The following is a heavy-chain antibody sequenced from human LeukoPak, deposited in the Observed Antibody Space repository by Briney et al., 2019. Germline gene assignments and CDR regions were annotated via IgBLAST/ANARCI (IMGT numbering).Heavy chain of an antibody. CDR2: IDPDGSET. D-gene: IGHD1-20*01. J-gene: IGHJ4*02. CDR1: GFTFSNAW. V-gene: IGHV3-7*01. Sequence: GGSLRLSCAASGFTFSNAWMSWVRQAPGKGLEWVANIDPDGSETQYVGSVKGRFTTSRDNAKNSLYLQMSSLRAEDTAIYYCARIWYFGDNNWRYFDYWGQGTLVTVSS. CDR3: ARIWYFGDNNWRYFDY.